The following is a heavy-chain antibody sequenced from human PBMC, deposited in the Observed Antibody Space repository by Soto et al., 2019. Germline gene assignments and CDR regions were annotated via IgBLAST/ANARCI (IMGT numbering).Heavy chain of an antibody. D-gene: IGHD1-1*01. CDR2: IIPIFGTT. V-gene: IGHV1-69*01. CDR1: GGTFSNYP. Sequence: QVQLVQSGAEVKKPGSSVRVSCKASGGTFSNYPIGWVRQAPGQGLEWMGVIIPIFGTTNYAQRFQGRVTISADESTSTAYMELSSPRYEDTAVYFCARPRTTATTKGYDYWGQGTLVTVSS. J-gene: IGHJ4*02. CDR3: ARPRTTATTKGYDY.